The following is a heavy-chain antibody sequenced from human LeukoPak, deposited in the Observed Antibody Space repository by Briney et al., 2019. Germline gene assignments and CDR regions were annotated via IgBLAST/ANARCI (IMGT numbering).Heavy chain of an antibody. Sequence: ASVKVSCTASGYTFTSYAMHWVRQAPGQRLEWMGWINAGNGNTKYSQKFQGRVTITRDTSASTAYMELSSLRSEDTAVYYCARDLNRFGELSGYWGQGTLVTVSS. V-gene: IGHV1-3*01. J-gene: IGHJ4*02. CDR1: GYTFTSYA. CDR2: INAGNGNT. CDR3: ARDLNRFGELSGY. D-gene: IGHD3-10*01.